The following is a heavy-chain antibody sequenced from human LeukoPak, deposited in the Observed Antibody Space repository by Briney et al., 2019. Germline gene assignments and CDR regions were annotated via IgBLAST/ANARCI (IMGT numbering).Heavy chain of an antibody. CDR2: ISYSGST. J-gene: IGHJ4*02. CDR1: GGSISSYY. CDR3: ASSRDILPGYHFDY. D-gene: IGHD3-9*01. V-gene: IGHV4-59*01. Sequence: SETLSLTCSVSGGSISSYYWSWIRKPPGQGLEWIGYISYSGSTKYNPSLKTQSSITVSTAKNQFSLTLSSVTAADAAVYYCASSRDILPGYHFDYWGQGTLVTVSS.